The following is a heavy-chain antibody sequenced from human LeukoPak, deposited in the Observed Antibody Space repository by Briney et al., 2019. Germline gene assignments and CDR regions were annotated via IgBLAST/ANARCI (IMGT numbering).Heavy chain of an antibody. V-gene: IGHV3-48*01. Sequence: GGSLRLSCAASGFTFSSYSMTWVRQAPGKGLEWVSYISSSSSTIYYADSVKGRFTISRDNAKNSLYLQMNSLRAEDTAVYYCARFEYCSSTSCYNALEYFQHWGQGTLVTVSS. CDR3: ARFEYCSSTSCYNALEYFQH. D-gene: IGHD2-2*02. CDR2: ISSSSSTI. CDR1: GFTFSSYS. J-gene: IGHJ1*01.